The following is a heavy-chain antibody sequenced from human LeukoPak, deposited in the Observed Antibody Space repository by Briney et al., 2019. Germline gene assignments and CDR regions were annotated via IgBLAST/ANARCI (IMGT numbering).Heavy chain of an antibody. CDR3: AKCKRYGGYSHAFDV. CDR1: GGSISSGSYY. J-gene: IGHJ3*01. CDR2: IYSSGNT. V-gene: IGHV4-61*02. Sequence: PSETLSLTCTVSGGSISSGSYYWSWIRQPAGKGLEWIGRIYSSGNTNYNPSLKSRVTISVDTSKNQFSLKLNSVTAADTAVYYWAKCKRYGGYSHAFDVWGQGTMVTVSS. D-gene: IGHD5-12*01.